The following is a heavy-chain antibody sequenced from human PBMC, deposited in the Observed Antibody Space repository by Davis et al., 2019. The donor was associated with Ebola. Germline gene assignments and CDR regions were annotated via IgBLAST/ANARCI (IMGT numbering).Heavy chain of an antibody. D-gene: IGHD2-15*01. V-gene: IGHV4-59*01. Sequence: SETLSLTCTVSGGSISSYHWSWIRQPPGKGLEWIGYIYSGSTNYNPTLKSRVTISVDTAKNQFSLKLTSVTAADTAVYYCARTQGYCRGGSCYGGDFDYWGQGTLVTVSS. CDR3: ARTQGYCRGGSCYGGDFDY. CDR2: IYSGST. CDR1: GGSISSYH. J-gene: IGHJ4*02.